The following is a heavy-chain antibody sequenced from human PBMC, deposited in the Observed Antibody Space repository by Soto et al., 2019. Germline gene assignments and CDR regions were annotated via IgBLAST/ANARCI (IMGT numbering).Heavy chain of an antibody. Sequence: SETLSLTCTVSGGSISRYYWSWIRQPPGKGLEWIGYMYNTGSTVYNPPFKSRITISVDTSKNQISLKLNSMTAADTAVYYCARDLWGYCGTDCYPLDVWGQGTTVT. CDR2: MYNTGST. V-gene: IGHV4-59*01. J-gene: IGHJ6*02. CDR3: ARDLWGYCGTDCYPLDV. D-gene: IGHD2-21*02. CDR1: GGSISRYY.